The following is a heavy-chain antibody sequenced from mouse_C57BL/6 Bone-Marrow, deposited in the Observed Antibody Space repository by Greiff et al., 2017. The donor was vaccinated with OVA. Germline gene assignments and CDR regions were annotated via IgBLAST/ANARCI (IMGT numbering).Heavy chain of an antibody. CDR2: ISRGSSTI. CDR3: AITKVVATDVDY. D-gene: IGHD1-1*01. V-gene: IGHV5-17*01. CDR1: GFTFSDYG. Sequence: EVQLVESGAGLVKPGASLKLSCAASGFTFSDYGMHWVRQAPEQGLEWVAYISRGSSTIYYADTVKGRSTISRDNAKNTLFLQMTSLRSEDTAVYYCAITKVVATDVDYWGQGTTLTVSA. J-gene: IGHJ2*01.